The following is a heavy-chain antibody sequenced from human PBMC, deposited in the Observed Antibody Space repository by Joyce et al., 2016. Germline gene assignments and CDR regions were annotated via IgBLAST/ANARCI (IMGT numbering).Heavy chain of an antibody. CDR1: GGSFSGYS. CDR2: VSHGGRT. J-gene: IGHJ4*02. V-gene: IGHV4-34*01. CDR3: ARGFGL. D-gene: IGHD3-10*01. Sequence: QVQLQQWGAGLLKPSETLSLTCGGYGGSFSGYSCSWIRQTPEKGLEWIGEVSHGGRTDYNPSLKSRVTISVDTSKKQFSLKLTSVTAADTAVYYCARGFGLWGQGTLVTVSS.